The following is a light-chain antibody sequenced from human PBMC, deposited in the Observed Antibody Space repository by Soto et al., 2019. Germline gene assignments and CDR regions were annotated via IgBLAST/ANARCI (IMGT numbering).Light chain of an antibody. CDR3: CSYAGSYTFL. CDR2: DVS. J-gene: IGLJ2*01. V-gene: IGLV2-11*01. Sequence: QSALTQPRSVSGSPGQSVTISCTGTSSDVGGYNYVSWYQQHPGKAPKLMIYDVSKRPSGVPDRFSGSKSGSTASLTISGLRAEDEADYYCCSYAGSYTFLFGGGTKVTVL. CDR1: SSDVGGYNY.